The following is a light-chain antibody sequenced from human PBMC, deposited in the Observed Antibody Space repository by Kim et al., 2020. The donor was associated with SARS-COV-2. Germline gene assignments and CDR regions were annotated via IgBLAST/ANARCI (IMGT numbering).Light chain of an antibody. V-gene: IGKV3-15*01. CDR2: GAS. J-gene: IGKJ4*01. CDR3: QKYKDWPLT. CDR1: QSVNTN. Sequence: MYPGERATLSCRASQSVNTNLAWYQQKPGQAPRLLIYGASTTATGIPARFSGSGSGTEFTLTISSLQSEDSAVYYCQKYKDWPLTFGGGTKVDIK.